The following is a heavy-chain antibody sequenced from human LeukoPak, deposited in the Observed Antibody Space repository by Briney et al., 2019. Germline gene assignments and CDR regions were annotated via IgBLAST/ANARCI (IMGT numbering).Heavy chain of an antibody. V-gene: IGHV4-61*02. J-gene: IGHJ6*03. Sequence: SDTLSLTYTVSGGSISSGSYYWSWIRQTAGKGLEWIGRIYTSGSTNYNPSLKSQVTIPVDTSKNQFSLKVGSVTGADTAVYYCASGFYDSSEDYYYSMDVWGKGTTVTISS. CDR1: GGSISSGSYY. CDR2: IYTSGST. D-gene: IGHD3-22*01. CDR3: ASGFYDSSEDYYYSMDV.